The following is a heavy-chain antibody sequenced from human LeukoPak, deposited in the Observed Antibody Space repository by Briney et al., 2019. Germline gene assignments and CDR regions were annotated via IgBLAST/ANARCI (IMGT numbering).Heavy chain of an antibody. CDR3: ARLSPTTVTADY. D-gene: IGHD4-17*01. CDR2: IWYDGSNK. CDR1: GFTFSSYG. V-gene: IGHV3-33*01. Sequence: QPGRSLRLSCAASGFTFSSYGMPWVRQAPGKGLEWVAVIWYDGSNKYYADSVKGRFTISRDNSKNTLYPQMNSLRAEDTAVYYCARLSPTTVTADYWGQGTLVTVSS. J-gene: IGHJ4*02.